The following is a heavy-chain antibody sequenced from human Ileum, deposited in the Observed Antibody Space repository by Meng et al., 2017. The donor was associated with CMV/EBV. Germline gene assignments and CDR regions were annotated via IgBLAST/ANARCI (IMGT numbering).Heavy chain of an antibody. CDR2: INYRGTT. D-gene: IGHD3-22*01. Sequence: QGPWAGSGPGLVKPSQALSLTRHVSGGSIRSGDYYWSWIREPPGKGLEWIGYINYRGTTYYNPSLKSRLTISVDTSNNQFSLILSSVTAADTALYYCARAISGHYYVPWGQGTLVTVPS. CDR3: ARAISGHYYVP. J-gene: IGHJ1*01. CDR1: GGSIRSGDYY. V-gene: IGHV4-30-4*08.